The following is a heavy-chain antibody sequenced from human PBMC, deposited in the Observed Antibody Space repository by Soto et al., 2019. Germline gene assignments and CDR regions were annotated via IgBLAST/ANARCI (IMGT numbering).Heavy chain of an antibody. J-gene: IGHJ4*02. CDR2: VYFSGST. D-gene: IGHD3-22*01. CDR1: GASITNFH. Sequence: ETLSLTGPVSGASITNFHWSWIRQPPGKGLEWIGYVYFSGSTKYNPSFKSRVTMSIDTSKNEFSLRLISVTAADSAAYFCAAYDSEGYFDYWGQGALVTVSS. V-gene: IGHV4-59*01. CDR3: AAYDSEGYFDY.